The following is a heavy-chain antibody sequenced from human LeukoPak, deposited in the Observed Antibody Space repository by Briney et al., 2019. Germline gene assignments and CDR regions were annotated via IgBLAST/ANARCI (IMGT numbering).Heavy chain of an antibody. D-gene: IGHD1-26*01. Sequence: ASVKVSCKASGYNFPSYGISWVRQAPGQGLEWMGWMNPSSGDTSYTQKFQGRVTMTRDTSISTAYMELSRLRSDDTAFYFCARAPNSGPFDYWGQGTLVTVSS. CDR3: ARAPNSGPFDY. J-gene: IGHJ4*02. CDR2: MNPSSGDT. V-gene: IGHV1-2*02. CDR1: GYNFPSYG.